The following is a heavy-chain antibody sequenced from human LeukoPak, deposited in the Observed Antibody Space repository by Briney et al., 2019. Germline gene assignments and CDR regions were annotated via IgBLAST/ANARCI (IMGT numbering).Heavy chain of an antibody. D-gene: IGHD3-3*01. CDR2: INPSGGST. CDR1: GYTFTSYY. J-gene: IGHJ6*03. CDR3: ARDGNYDFWSGYWLVGSASPYYMDV. V-gene: IGHV1-46*01. Sequence: ASGKVSCKAAGYTFTSYYMHWVRQAPGQGLEGRGIINPSGGSTSYAQKFQGRVTMTRDTSTSTVYMEMSSLRSEDTAVYYCARDGNYDFWSGYWLVGSASPYYMDVWGKGTTVTVS.